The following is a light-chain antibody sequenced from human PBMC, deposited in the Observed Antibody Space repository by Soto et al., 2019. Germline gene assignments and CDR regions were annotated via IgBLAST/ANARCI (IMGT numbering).Light chain of an antibody. J-gene: IGKJ1*01. V-gene: IGKV3D-15*01. CDR1: HSVSSN. CDR3: QQYNNRPQT. Sequence: EIVMTQSPATLSVSPGARATRSCRASHSVSSNVAWYQQKPGQAPRLLIDEASNRATGIPARISGSGSGTEFTLTISSLQSEDFAEYHCQQYNNRPQTFGQGTKVDIK. CDR2: EAS.